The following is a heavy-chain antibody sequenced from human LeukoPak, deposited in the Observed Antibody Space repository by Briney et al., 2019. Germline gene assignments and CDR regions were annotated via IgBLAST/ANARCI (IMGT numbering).Heavy chain of an antibody. CDR3: AKGYCSGGSCGFDY. D-gene: IGHD2-15*01. Sequence: GGSLRLSCAASGFTFSNYAMNWVHQAPGKGLQWVSAISAHDGSTYYADSVKGRFTISRDNSKNTLYLQMNSLRAEDTAVYYCAKGYCSGGSCGFDYWGQGTLVTVSS. CDR1: GFTFSNYA. CDR2: ISAHDGST. V-gene: IGHV3-23*01. J-gene: IGHJ4*02.